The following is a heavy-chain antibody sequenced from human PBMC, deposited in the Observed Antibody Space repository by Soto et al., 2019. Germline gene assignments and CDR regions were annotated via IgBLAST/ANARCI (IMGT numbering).Heavy chain of an antibody. CDR2: ISYDGSNK. CDR1: GFTFSSYG. CDR3: AKDLPLSIAAAEPGGYFDY. D-gene: IGHD6-13*01. V-gene: IGHV3-30*18. Sequence: QVQLVESGGGVVQPGRSLRLSCAASGFTFSSYGMHWVRQAPGKGLEWVAVISYDGSNKYYADSVKGRFTISRDNSKNTLYLQMNSLRAEDTAVYYCAKDLPLSIAAAEPGGYFDYWGQGTLVTVSS. J-gene: IGHJ4*02.